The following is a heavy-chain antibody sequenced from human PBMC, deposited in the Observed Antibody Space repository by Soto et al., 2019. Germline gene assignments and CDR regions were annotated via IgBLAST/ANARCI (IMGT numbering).Heavy chain of an antibody. D-gene: IGHD2-2*02. CDR3: ARDRSFDCSSTSCYTGSHWFDP. Sequence: GASVKVSCKASGGTFSSYAISWVRQAPGQGLEWMGGIIPIFGTANYAQKFQGRVTITADESTSTAYMELSSLRSEDTAVYYCARDRSFDCSSTSCYTGSHWFDPWGQGTLVTVSS. J-gene: IGHJ5*02. CDR1: GGTFSSYA. V-gene: IGHV1-69*13. CDR2: IIPIFGTA.